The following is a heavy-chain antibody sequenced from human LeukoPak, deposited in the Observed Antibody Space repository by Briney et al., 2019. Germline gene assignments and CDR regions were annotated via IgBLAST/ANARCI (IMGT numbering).Heavy chain of an antibody. J-gene: IGHJ4*02. V-gene: IGHV3-30*02. Sequence: AGGSLRLSCAASGFTFSSYGMHWVRQAPGKGLEWVAFIRYDGSNKYYADSVKGRFTISRDNSKNTLYLQMNSLRAEDTAVYYCAKESPVYYYGSGSYSRYYFDYWGPGTLVTVSS. CDR2: IRYDGSNK. D-gene: IGHD3-10*01. CDR1: GFTFSSYG. CDR3: AKESPVYYYGSGSYSRYYFDY.